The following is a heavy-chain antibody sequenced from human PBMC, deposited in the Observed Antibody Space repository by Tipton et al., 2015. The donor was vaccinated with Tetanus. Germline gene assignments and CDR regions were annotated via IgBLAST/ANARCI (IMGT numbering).Heavy chain of an antibody. CDR3: ARGLPREPWYFDY. Sequence: GLVKPSQTLSLTCSVSGGSISSGGYFWNWIRHLPGKGLEWIGYIYYSGSTYYNPSLKSRVTISVDTSKNQFSLSLTSVTAADTAVYYCARGLPREPWYFDYWGQGMQVTVSS. D-gene: IGHD1-26*01. J-gene: IGHJ4*02. CDR2: IYYSGST. V-gene: IGHV4-31*02. CDR1: GGSISSGGYF.